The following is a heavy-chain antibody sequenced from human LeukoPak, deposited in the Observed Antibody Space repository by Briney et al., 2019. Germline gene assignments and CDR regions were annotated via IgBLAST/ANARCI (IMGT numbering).Heavy chain of an antibody. D-gene: IGHD2-8*02. Sequence: SETLSLTCAVSGGSISSRNWWIWVRQPSGKGLEWIGEVYPSGSTNYNPSLKSRVTISIDKSKNQFFLKLSSVTAADTAVYYCARDTGGRGRLDAFDIWGQGTMVTVSS. CDR2: VYPSGST. V-gene: IGHV4-4*02. CDR1: GGSISSRNW. CDR3: ARDTGGRGRLDAFDI. J-gene: IGHJ3*02.